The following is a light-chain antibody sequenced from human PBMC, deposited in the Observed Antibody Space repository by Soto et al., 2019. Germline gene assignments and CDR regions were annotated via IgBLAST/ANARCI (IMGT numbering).Light chain of an antibody. CDR3: QQRSNSLT. CDR1: QTVNNY. J-gene: IGKJ4*01. CDR2: DAS. V-gene: IGKV3-11*01. Sequence: ETVLTQSPATLSLSPGESATLSCRTSQTVNNYVAWYQQRHGQPPRLLIHDASKRATGVPARFSGSGSGTDFTLTISSLEPEDSAVYYCQQRSNSLTFGAGTKVDIK.